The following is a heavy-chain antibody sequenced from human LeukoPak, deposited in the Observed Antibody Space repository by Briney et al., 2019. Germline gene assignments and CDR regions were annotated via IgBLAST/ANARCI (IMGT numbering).Heavy chain of an antibody. Sequence: GGSLRLSCGASGFTFNTYWMSWVRQAPGKGLEWVANIKQDGSEKYYVDSVKGRFTISRDNPKNSLYLQMNSLRAEDTAVYYCARGRPRVSIFGVVGDYWGQGTLVTVSS. CDR3: ARGRPRVSIFGVVGDY. CDR1: GFTFNTYW. D-gene: IGHD3-3*01. V-gene: IGHV3-7*01. CDR2: IKQDGSEK. J-gene: IGHJ4*02.